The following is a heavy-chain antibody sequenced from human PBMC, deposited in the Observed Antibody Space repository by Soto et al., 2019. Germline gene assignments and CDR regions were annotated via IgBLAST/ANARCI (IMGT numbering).Heavy chain of an antibody. Sequence: PGGSLRLSCAASGFTFNTYGMHWVRQAPGKGLEWVAVIWYDGSLKYYADSVKGRFTISRDNSKNTLYLQINSLRAEDTAVYYCARARGYTYGPTTYWGQGTLVTVSS. CDR1: GFTFNTYG. J-gene: IGHJ4*02. D-gene: IGHD5-18*01. V-gene: IGHV3-33*01. CDR2: IWYDGSLK. CDR3: ARARGYTYGPTTY.